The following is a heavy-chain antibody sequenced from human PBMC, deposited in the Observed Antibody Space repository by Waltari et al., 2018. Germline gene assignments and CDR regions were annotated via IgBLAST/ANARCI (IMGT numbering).Heavy chain of an antibody. CDR1: GYSISSGYY. Sequence: QVQLQESGPGLVKPSETLSLTCTVSGYSISSGYYCGWIRQHPGKGLEWIGSIYHSGSTYYNPSLKSRVTISVDTSKNQFSLKLSSVTAADTAVYYCEREWYYGSGSYYYFDYWGQGTLVTVSS. D-gene: IGHD3-10*01. CDR2: IYHSGST. V-gene: IGHV4-38-2*02. CDR3: EREWYYGSGSYYYFDY. J-gene: IGHJ4*02.